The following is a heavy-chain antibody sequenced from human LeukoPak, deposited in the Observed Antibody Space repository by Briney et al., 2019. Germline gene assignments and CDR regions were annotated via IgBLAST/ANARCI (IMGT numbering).Heavy chain of an antibody. V-gene: IGHV4-59*12. D-gene: IGHD2-2*01. J-gene: IGHJ5*02. Sequence: SETLSLTCTVSGGSISSYYWSWIRQPPGKGLVWIGYIYYSGSTHYNPSLKSRVTISVDTSKNQFSLKLSSVTAADTAVYYCARGGKYQLLKTRRRNWFDPWDQGTLVTVSS. CDR3: ARGGKYQLLKTRRRNWFDP. CDR2: IYYSGST. CDR1: GGSISSYY.